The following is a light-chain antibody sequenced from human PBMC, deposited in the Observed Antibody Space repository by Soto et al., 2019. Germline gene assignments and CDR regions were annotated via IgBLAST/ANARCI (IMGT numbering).Light chain of an antibody. CDR1: TSNIGAGYD. CDR3: QSYDSSLSEYV. CDR2: GNN. Sequence: QSVLTQPPSVSGAPGQRVTISCTGSTSNIGAGYDVHWYQQLPGTAPKLLIFGNNNRPSGVPDRFSGSKSGTSGSLAITGLRVEDEADYYCQSYDSSLSEYVFGSGTKLTVL. J-gene: IGLJ1*01. V-gene: IGLV1-40*01.